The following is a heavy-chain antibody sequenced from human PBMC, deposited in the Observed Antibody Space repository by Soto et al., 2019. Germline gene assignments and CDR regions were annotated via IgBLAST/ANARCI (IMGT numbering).Heavy chain of an antibody. CDR2: IKSKTDGGTA. J-gene: IGHJ6*02. Sequence: EVQLVESGGGLVKPGVSLRLSCAASGFTFTNAWMNWVRQAPGKGLEWVGRIKSKTDGGTADYAAPVKGRFTISRDDSXXXLXXXXXXXXXXXXXXXXXXXXXXXXXXXXXXXXAMDVWGQGTTVTVSS. V-gene: IGHV3-15*07. CDR1: GFTFTNAW. CDR3: XXXXXXXXXXXXXXXAMDV.